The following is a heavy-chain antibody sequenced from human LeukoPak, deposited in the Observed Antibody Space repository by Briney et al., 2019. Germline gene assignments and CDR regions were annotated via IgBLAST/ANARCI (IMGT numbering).Heavy chain of an antibody. J-gene: IGHJ4*02. D-gene: IGHD4-17*01. CDR2: ISWNSGSI. CDR1: GFTFDDYA. Sequence: QTGGSLRLSCAASGFTFDDYAMHWVRQAPGKGLEWVSGISWNSGSIGYADSVKGRFTISRDNVKNSLYLQMNSLRAEDTALYYCAKDPRYGDYYFDYWGQGTLVTVSS. V-gene: IGHV3-9*01. CDR3: AKDPRYGDYYFDY.